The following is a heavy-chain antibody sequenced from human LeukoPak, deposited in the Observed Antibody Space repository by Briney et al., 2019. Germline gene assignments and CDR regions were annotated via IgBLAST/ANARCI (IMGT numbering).Heavy chain of an antibody. V-gene: IGHV3-21*01. CDR3: IRDLFDDYSLDY. J-gene: IGHJ4*02. Sequence: NTGGSLRLSCAASGFTFSIYSMNWVRQAPGKGLEWVSSINSDSSLMFYAESVKGRFTISRDNARNSLYLQMNSLRAEDTAVYYCIRDLFDDYSLDYWGQGALVTVSS. D-gene: IGHD3-16*01. CDR2: INSDSSLM. CDR1: GFTFSIYS.